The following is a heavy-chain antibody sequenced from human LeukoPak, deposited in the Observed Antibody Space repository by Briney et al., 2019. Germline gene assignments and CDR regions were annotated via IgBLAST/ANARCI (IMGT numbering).Heavy chain of an antibody. CDR1: GYTFTSYG. V-gene: IGHV1-18*01. CDR3: ARERGPELPHGYGVDY. J-gene: IGHJ4*02. Sequence: ASVKVSRKASGYTFTSYGISWVRQAPGQGLEWMGWISAYNGNTNYAQKLQGRVTMTTDTSTSTAYMELRSLRSDDTAVYYCARERGPELPHGYGVDYWGQGTLVTVSS. CDR2: ISAYNGNT. D-gene: IGHD1-26*01.